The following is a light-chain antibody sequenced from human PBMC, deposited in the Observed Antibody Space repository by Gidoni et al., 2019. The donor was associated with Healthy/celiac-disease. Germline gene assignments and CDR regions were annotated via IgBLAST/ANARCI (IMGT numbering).Light chain of an antibody. Sequence: QSALTQPRSVSGSPGQSVTNSCTGTSSDVGGYNNVSWYQQHPGKAPKLMIYDVSKRPSGVPDRFAGSKSGNTASMTISGLQAEDEADYYCCSYAGSYTWVFCGGTKLTVL. CDR3: CSYAGSYTWV. CDR1: SSDVGGYNN. V-gene: IGLV2-11*01. J-gene: IGLJ3*02. CDR2: DVS.